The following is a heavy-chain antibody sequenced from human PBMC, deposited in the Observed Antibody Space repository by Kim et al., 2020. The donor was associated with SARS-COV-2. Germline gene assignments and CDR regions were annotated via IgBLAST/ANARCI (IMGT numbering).Heavy chain of an antibody. V-gene: IGHV3-43*02. CDR1: GFTFHDSA. CDR2: ISGDESNR. D-gene: IGHD3-22*01. CDR3: TKARGDYYDSRGYYYSLDY. Sequence: GGSLRLSCAASGFTFHDSAMHWVRQAPGKGLEWVSLISGDESNRYYADSVKGRFTISRDNSKNSLYLQMNSLRTEDTAFYYCTKARGDYYDSRGYYYSLDYWGRGTLVTVSS. J-gene: IGHJ4*02.